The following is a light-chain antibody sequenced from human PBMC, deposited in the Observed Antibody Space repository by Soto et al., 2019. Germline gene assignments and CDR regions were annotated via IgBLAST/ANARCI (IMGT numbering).Light chain of an antibody. CDR1: QSISSY. CDR3: QQSYITPLT. CDR2: AAS. Sequence: DIQMTQSPSSLSASVGDRVTITCRASQSISSYLNWYQQKPGKAPKLLIYAASSLQSGVPSRFSGSGSGTDFTLTISSLQPEDFATYYWQQSYITPLTFGGGTKVEIK. V-gene: IGKV1-39*01. J-gene: IGKJ4*01.